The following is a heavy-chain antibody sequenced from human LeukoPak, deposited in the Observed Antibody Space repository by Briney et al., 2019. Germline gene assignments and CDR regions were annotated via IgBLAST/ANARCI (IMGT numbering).Heavy chain of an antibody. J-gene: IGHJ4*02. D-gene: IGHD3-16*02. CDR1: GGSISSGDYY. Sequence: SETLSLTCTVSGGSISSGDYYWSWIRQPPGKGLEWIGYIYYSGSTDYNPSLKSRLTISVDTSKNQFSLKLRSVTAADTAVYYCARGPNYVWGSYRYFDYWGQGTLVTVSS. CDR3: ARGPNYVWGSYRYFDY. CDR2: IYYSGST. V-gene: IGHV4-30-4*01.